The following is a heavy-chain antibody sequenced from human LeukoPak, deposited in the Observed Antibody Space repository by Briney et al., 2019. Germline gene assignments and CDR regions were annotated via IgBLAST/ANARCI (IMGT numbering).Heavy chain of an antibody. CDR2: ISGSGADT. J-gene: IGHJ5*02. V-gene: IGHV3-23*01. Sequence: GGSLRLSCAASGFTFSSNAVSWVRQAPGKGLEWVSTISGSGADTYYADSVRGRFTVSRDNSKNTLYLQMNSLRAEDTAIYYCAKDRSSNRYDWFDPWGQGTLVTVSS. CDR1: GFTFSSNA. CDR3: AKDRSSNRYDWFDP. D-gene: IGHD6-13*01.